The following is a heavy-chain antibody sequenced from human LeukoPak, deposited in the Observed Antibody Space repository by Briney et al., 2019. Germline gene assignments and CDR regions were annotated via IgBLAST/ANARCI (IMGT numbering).Heavy chain of an antibody. J-gene: IGHJ4*02. D-gene: IGHD6-6*01. CDR1: GDITHY. CDR2: IYFSGSA. Sequence: PSETLSLTCTVSGDITHYWGWIRQPPGKGLECIGSIYFSGSAYYNPSLRSRVTISLDTSKNQFSLKLSSVTAADTAVYYCARHRHADYFDYWGQGTLVTVSS. V-gene: IGHV4-39*01. CDR3: ARHRHADYFDY.